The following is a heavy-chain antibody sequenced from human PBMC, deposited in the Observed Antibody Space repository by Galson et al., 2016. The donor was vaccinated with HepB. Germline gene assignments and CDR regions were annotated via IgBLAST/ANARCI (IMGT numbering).Heavy chain of an antibody. J-gene: IGHJ4*02. Sequence: TLSLTCTVSGGSISSSYWSWIRQPPGKGLEWIGHIYYLGSTKYNPSLKSRVTISVDTSKNQLSLKLSSVTASDTAVYFCARQGDIVVIPVTDDAFDNWGQGTLVTVPS. CDR3: ARQGDIVVIPVTDDAFDN. D-gene: IGHD2-2*01. CDR1: GGSISSSY. CDR2: IYYLGST. V-gene: IGHV4-59*08.